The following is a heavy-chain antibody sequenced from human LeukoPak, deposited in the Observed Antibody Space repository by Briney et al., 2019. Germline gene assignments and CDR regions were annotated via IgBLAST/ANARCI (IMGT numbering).Heavy chain of an antibody. CDR2: IGGSGGST. D-gene: IGHD6-19*01. CDR3: AKTAYSSGWYEDY. J-gene: IGHJ4*02. V-gene: IGHV3-23*01. CDR1: GFTFSSYA. Sequence: GGSLRLSCAASGFTFSSYAMNWVRQAPGKGLEWVSGIGGSGGSTFYADSLKGRFTVSRDNSKNTVYLQLNSLRADDTAVYYCAKTAYSSGWYEDYWGQGTLVTVSS.